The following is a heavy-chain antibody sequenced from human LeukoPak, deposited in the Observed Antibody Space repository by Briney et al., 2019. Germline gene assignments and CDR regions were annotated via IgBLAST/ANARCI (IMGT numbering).Heavy chain of an antibody. D-gene: IGHD1-26*01. V-gene: IGHV3-21*01. CDR1: GFTFSSYW. CDR2: ITSGSSNI. J-gene: IGHJ6*03. CDR3: ARWELRGGYYYMDV. Sequence: GGSLRLSCAASGFTFSSYWMHWVRQAPGKGLEWVSSITSGSSNIYYADSVKGRFTISRDNAKNSLYLQVNSLRAEDTAVYYCARWELRGGYYYMDVWGKGTTVTVSS.